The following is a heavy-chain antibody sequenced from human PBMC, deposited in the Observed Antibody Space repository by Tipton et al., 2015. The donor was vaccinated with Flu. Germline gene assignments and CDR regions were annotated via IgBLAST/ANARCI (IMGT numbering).Heavy chain of an antibody. CDR3: ARGSAARPSRAFDI. V-gene: IGHV4-59*01. Sequence: TPSLTCTVSGGSISSYYWSWIRQPPGKGLEWIGYIYYSGSTNYNPSLKSRVTISVDTSKNQFSLKLSSVTAADTAVYYCARGSAARPSRAFDIWGQGTMVTVSS. CDR1: GGSISSYY. CDR2: IYYSGST. D-gene: IGHD6-6*01. J-gene: IGHJ3*02.